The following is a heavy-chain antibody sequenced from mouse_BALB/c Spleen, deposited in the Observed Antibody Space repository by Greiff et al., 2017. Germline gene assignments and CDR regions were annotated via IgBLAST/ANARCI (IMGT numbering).Heavy chain of an antibody. CDR2: SRNKANDYTT. D-gene: IGHD2-14*01. J-gene: IGHJ4*01. CDR3: ARDAWNYRYGAMDY. Sequence: EVKLMESGGGLVQPGGSLRLSCATSGFTFSDFYMEWVRQPPGKRLEWIAASRNKANDYTTEYSASVKGRFIVSRDTSQSILYLQMNALRAEDTAIYYCARDAWNYRYGAMDYWGQGTSVTVSS. CDR1: GFTFSDFY. V-gene: IGHV7-1*02.